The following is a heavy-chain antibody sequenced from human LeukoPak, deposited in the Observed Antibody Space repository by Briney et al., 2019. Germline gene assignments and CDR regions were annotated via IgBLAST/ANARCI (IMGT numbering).Heavy chain of an antibody. Sequence: GSLRLSCAASGFTFSTYGMHWVRQAPGKGLDWVAVISCDGSDKYYAASVKGRFTISRDNSKNTLFLQMNSLRAEDTAVYYCANGSKRGVATIDYWGRGTLVTVSS. CDR2: ISCDGSDK. J-gene: IGHJ4*02. V-gene: IGHV3-30*18. D-gene: IGHD5-12*01. CDR3: ANGSKRGVATIDY. CDR1: GFTFSTYG.